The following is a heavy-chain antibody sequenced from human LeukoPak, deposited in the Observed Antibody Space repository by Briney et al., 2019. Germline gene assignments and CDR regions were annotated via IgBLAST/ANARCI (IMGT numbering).Heavy chain of an antibody. J-gene: IGHJ5*02. Sequence: SETLSLTCAVSGGSISSGGYSWSWIRRPPGKGLEWIGYIYHSGSTYYNPSLKSRVTISVDRSENQFSLKLSSVTAADTAVYYCARGVVPAAANWFDPWGQGTLVTVSS. CDR3: ARGVVPAAANWFDP. CDR2: IYHSGST. CDR1: GGSISSGGYS. V-gene: IGHV4-30-2*01. D-gene: IGHD2-2*01.